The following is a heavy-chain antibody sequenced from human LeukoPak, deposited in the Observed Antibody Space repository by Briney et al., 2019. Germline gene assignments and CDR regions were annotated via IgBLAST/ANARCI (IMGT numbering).Heavy chain of an antibody. V-gene: IGHV3-33*01. CDR3: AREGVAAGTDY. CDR1: GFAFSSYG. CDR2: IWYDGSNK. J-gene: IGHJ4*02. D-gene: IGHD6-13*01. Sequence: GRSLRLSRAASGFAFSSYGMHWVRQAPGKGLEWVAVIWYDGSNKYYAESVKGRFTISRDNSKNTLYLQMNSLRAEDTAVYYCAREGVAAGTDYWGQGTLVTVSS.